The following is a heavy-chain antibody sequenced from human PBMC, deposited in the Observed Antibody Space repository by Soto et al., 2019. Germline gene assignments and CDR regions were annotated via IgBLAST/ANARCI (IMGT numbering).Heavy chain of an antibody. J-gene: IGHJ4*02. Sequence: SVKVSCKASGGTFSSYAISWVRQAPGQGLEWMGGIIPIFGTANYAQKLQGRVTITADESTSTAYMELSSLRSEDTAVYYCARGSLIAAAGTAFDYWGQGTLVTASS. CDR1: GGTFSSYA. V-gene: IGHV1-69*13. CDR2: IIPIFGTA. D-gene: IGHD6-13*01. CDR3: ARGSLIAAAGTAFDY.